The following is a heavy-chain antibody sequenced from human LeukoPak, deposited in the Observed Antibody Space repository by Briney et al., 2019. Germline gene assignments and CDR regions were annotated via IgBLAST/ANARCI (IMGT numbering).Heavy chain of an antibody. J-gene: IGHJ4*02. CDR2: IQYDGSNQ. CDR3: AKDWNYYGSVTYYDSWGY. CDR1: GFTFSTYG. D-gene: IGHD3-10*01. Sequence: PGGSLRLSCAASGFTFSTYGMHWVRQAPGKGLEWVAYIQYDGSNQQYADSVKGRFTIFRDNSKNTLYLQMNSLRPEDTAIYYCAKDWNYYGSVTYYDSWGYWGQGTLVTVSS. V-gene: IGHV3-30*02.